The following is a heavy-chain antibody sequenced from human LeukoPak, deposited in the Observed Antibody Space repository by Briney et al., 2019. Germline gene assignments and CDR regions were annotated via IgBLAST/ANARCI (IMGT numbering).Heavy chain of an antibody. V-gene: IGHV4-4*07. CDR2: IHTSGST. CDR1: GGSISSYY. CDR3: AGGSGYYGSGSYSLMY. J-gene: IGHJ4*02. Sequence: SETLSLTCTVSGGSISSYYWSWIRQPAGKGLEWIGRIHTSGSTNYNPSLKSRVTMSVDTSKNQFSLKLSSVTAADTAVYYCAGGSGYYGSGSYSLMYWGQGTLVTVSS. D-gene: IGHD3-10*01.